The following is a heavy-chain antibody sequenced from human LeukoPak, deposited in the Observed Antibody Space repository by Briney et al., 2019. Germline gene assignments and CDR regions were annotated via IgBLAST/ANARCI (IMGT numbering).Heavy chain of an antibody. CDR3: ARVGIEMASIDY. J-gene: IGHJ4*02. D-gene: IGHD5-24*01. CDR1: GGSISSYY. V-gene: IGHV4-59*01. Sequence: SETLSLTCTVSGGSISSYYWSWIRQPPGKGLEWIGYIYYSGSTNYNPSLKSRVTISVDTSKNQFSLKLSSVTAADTAVYYCARVGIEMASIDYWGQRTLVTVSS. CDR2: IYYSGST.